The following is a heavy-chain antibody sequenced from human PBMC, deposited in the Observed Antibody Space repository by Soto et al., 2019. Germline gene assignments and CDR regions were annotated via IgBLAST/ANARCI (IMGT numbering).Heavy chain of an antibody. D-gene: IGHD4-17*01. CDR1: GGSISSYY. Sequence: QVQLQESCPGLVKPSETLSLTCTVSGGSISSYYWSWIRQPPGKGLEWIGYIFYSGTTYYNPSLKSRVTISVDTSKNQFSLKLSSVTAADTAVYYCARHPTVTEYYFDYWGQGTLVTVSS. J-gene: IGHJ4*02. CDR2: IFYSGTT. CDR3: ARHPTVTEYYFDY. V-gene: IGHV4-59*08.